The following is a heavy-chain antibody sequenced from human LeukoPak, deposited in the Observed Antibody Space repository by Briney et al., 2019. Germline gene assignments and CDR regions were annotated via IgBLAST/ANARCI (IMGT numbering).Heavy chain of an antibody. J-gene: IGHJ4*02. CDR3: AREPYSYYYDRSGHFDY. CDR1: GGSISSGSYY. D-gene: IGHD3-22*01. V-gene: IGHV4-61*02. Sequence: SQTLSLTCTVSGGSISSGSYYWSWIRQPAGKGLEWIGRIYTSGSTNYNPSLKSRVTISVDTSKNQFSLKLSSVTAADTAVYYCAREPYSYYYDRSGHFDYWGQGTLVTVSS. CDR2: IYTSGST.